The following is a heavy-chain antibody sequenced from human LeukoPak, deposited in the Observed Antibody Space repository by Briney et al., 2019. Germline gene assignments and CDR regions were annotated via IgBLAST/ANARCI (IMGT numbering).Heavy chain of an antibody. D-gene: IGHD6-19*01. CDR1: GFTVSSEY. Sequence: GGSLRLSCAISGFTVSSEYMTWVRQAPGKGLEWVSVIYSGGTTYYADSVKGRFTISRDNSKNTLYLQINSRRAEDTAVYYCARDTDSNGLYRGFDYGGQATLVTVSS. V-gene: IGHV3-53*01. CDR3: ARDTDSNGLYRGFDY. CDR2: IYSGGTT. J-gene: IGHJ4*02.